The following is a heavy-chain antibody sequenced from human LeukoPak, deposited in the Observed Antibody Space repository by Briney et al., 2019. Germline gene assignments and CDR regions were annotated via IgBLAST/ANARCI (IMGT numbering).Heavy chain of an antibody. CDR3: ARGYDFWSASLSPYYYSMDV. D-gene: IGHD3-3*01. CDR2: ISSSGNYI. J-gene: IGHJ6*03. Sequence: TGGSLRLSCAASEFTFSNDSMNWVRQAPGKGLEWVSSISSSGNYIYYAQSVKGRFTISRDNAKNSLYLQMNSLRADDTAVYYCARGYDFWSASLSPYYYSMDVWGKGTTVTVSS. CDR1: EFTFSNDS. V-gene: IGHV3-21*01.